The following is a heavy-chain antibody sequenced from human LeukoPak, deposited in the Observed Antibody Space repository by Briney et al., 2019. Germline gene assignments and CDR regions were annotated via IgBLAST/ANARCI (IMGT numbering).Heavy chain of an antibody. CDR3: ARDSTTSSLADP. CDR1: GYTFTNYY. D-gene: IGHD2-2*01. V-gene: IGHV1-46*01. CDR2: IHPSGGST. Sequence: ASVKVSGKASGYTFTNYYLHWVRQAPGQGLEWMGIIHPSGGSTAYAQKFQGRVTMTRDTSTSTVYMELSSLRSEDTAVYYCARDSTTSSLADPWGQGTLVTVSS. J-gene: IGHJ5*02.